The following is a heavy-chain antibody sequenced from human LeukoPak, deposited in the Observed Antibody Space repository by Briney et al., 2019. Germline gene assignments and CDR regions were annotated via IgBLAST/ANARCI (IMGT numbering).Heavy chain of an antibody. J-gene: IGHJ4*02. Sequence: GGSLRLSCTASGFTFGHYWMHWVRQAPGKGLVWVSRLNPDGSNTKSADSLRGRFTISRDNAKNTLYLRMNSLRAEDTAVYYCVRGAEKAGVDYWGQGTLVTVSS. CDR1: GFTFGHYW. CDR3: VRGAEKAGVDY. CDR2: LNPDGSNT. V-gene: IGHV3-74*03. D-gene: IGHD5-24*01.